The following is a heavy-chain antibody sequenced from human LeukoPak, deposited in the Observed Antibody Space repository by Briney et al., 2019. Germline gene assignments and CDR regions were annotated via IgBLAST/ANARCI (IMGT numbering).Heavy chain of an antibody. V-gene: IGHV1-24*01. D-gene: IGHD3-10*01. J-gene: IGHJ4*02. CDR1: GYTLTELS. Sequence: ASVKVSCKVSGYTLTELSMHWVRQAPGKGLEWMGGFDPEDGETIYAQKFQGRVTMTEDTSTDTAYMELSSLRSEDTAVYYCTITMVRGVITDPDYLGQGTLVTVSS. CDR3: TITMVRGVITDPDY. CDR2: FDPEDGET.